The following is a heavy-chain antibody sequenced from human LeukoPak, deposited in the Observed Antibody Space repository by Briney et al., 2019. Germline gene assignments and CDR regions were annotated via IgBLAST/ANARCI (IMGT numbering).Heavy chain of an antibody. CDR1: GYTFTSYY. D-gene: IGHD5-12*01. V-gene: IGHV1-46*01. J-gene: IGHJ4*02. CDR2: INPSGGST. Sequence: ASVKVSCKASGYTFTSYYMHWVRQAPGQGLEWMGIINPSGGSTSYAQKFQGRVTMTRDTSTSTVYMELSSLRSEDTAIYYCARGSSDDTRMATPFAYWGQGSLVTVSS. CDR3: ARGSSDDTRMATPFAY.